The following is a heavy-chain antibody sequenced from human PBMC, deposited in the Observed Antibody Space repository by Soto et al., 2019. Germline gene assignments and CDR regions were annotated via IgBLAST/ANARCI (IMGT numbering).Heavy chain of an antibody. CDR3: ARWAYYDSSGYYFVPLAFDI. Sequence: QVQLVESGGGLVKPGGSLRLSCAASGFTFSDYYMSWIRQAPGKGLEWVSYISSSSSYTNYADSVKGRFTISRDNAKNSLYLQMNSLRAEDTAVYYCARWAYYDSSGYYFVPLAFDIWGQGTMVTVSS. CDR1: GFTFSDYY. D-gene: IGHD3-22*01. CDR2: ISSSSSYT. V-gene: IGHV3-11*06. J-gene: IGHJ3*02.